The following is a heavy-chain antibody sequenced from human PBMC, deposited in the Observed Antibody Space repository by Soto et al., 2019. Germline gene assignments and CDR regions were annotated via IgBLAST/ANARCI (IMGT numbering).Heavy chain of an antibody. D-gene: IGHD6-19*01. V-gene: IGHV4-59*01. CDR1: GGSIRTYY. CDR3: ARGVAGAGDYYYGMDV. J-gene: IGHJ6*02. CDR2: IYYSGST. Sequence: SETLSLTCTVSGGSIRTYYWSWIRQPPGKGLEWIGYIYYSGSTTYNPSLKSRVTMSVDTSKNQFSLKLSSMTAADTAVYYCARGVAGAGDYYYGMDVWGQGTTVTVSS.